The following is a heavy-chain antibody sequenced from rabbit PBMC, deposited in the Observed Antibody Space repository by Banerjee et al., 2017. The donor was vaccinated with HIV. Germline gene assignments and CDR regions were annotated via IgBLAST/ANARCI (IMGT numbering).Heavy chain of an antibody. Sequence: QEQLVESGGGLVKPEGSLTLTCTASGFSFSSSYYMCWVRQAPGKGLEWIACIYAGSSGSTYYASWAKGRFTISKTSSTTVTLQMTSLTAADTATYFCARAPLVMLVMVMLPDYFNLWGPGTLVTVS. V-gene: IGHV1S45*01. CDR2: IYAGSSGST. CDR3: ARAPLVMLVMVMLPDYFNL. D-gene: IGHD6-1*01. CDR1: GFSFSSSYY. J-gene: IGHJ4*01.